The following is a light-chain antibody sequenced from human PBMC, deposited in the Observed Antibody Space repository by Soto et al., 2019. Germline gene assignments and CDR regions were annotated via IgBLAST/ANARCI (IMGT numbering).Light chain of an antibody. V-gene: IGLV2-23*03. CDR2: EGS. Sequence: QSALTQPASVSGSPGQSITISCTGTSSDVGSYNLVSWYQQHPGKPPKLMIYEGSKRPSGVSNRFSGSKSGNTASLTISGLQAEDEADYYCCSYAGSSTFHVVFGGGTKLTVL. CDR3: CSYAGSSTFHVV. J-gene: IGLJ2*01. CDR1: SSDVGSYNL.